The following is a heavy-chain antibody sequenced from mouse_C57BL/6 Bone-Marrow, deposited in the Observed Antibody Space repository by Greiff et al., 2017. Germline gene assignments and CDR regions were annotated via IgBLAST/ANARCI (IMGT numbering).Heavy chain of an antibody. Sequence: VKLMESGPGLVQPSQSLSITCTVSGFSLTSYGVHWVRQSPGKGLEWLGVIWSGGSTDYTAAFISRLSISKDNSKSQVFFKMNRLQADDTAIYYCARNDGDYYFDYWGQGTTLTVSS. CDR1: GFSLTSYG. V-gene: IGHV2-2*01. D-gene: IGHD2-13*01. J-gene: IGHJ2*01. CDR3: ARNDGDYYFDY. CDR2: IWSGGST.